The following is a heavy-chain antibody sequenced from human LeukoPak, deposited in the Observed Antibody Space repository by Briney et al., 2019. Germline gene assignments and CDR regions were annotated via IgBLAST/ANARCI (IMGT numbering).Heavy chain of an antibody. J-gene: IGHJ4*02. CDR3: ARDYWTTVVTPGKYFDY. CDR1: GFTFKNYV. V-gene: IGHV3-48*01. CDR2: IYGSGVSI. Sequence: GGSLRLSCVASGFTFKNYVMNWVRQAPGKGLEWLATIYGSGVSISYADSVKGRFTISRDNAKNSLYLQMNSLRAEDTAVYYCARDYWTTVVTPGKYFDYWGQGTLVTVSS. D-gene: IGHD4-23*01.